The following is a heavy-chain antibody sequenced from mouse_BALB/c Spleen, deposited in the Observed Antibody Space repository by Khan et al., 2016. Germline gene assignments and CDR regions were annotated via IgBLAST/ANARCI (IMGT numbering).Heavy chain of an antibody. J-gene: IGHJ2*01. CDR2: INTYTGEP. V-gene: IGHV9-3-1*01. CDR3: ARSGDNYDFAY. D-gene: IGHD1-3*01. Sequence: QFQLVQSGPELKKPGETVKISCKASGYTFTNYGMNWVKQAPGKGLKWMGWINTYTGEPTYTDDFKGRFAFSLETSASTAYLQIINLKNEDTATYFCARSGDNYDFAYWGQGTTLTVSS. CDR1: GYTFTNYG.